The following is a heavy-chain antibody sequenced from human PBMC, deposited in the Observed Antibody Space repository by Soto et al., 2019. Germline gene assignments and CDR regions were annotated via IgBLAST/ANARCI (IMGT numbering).Heavy chain of an antibody. CDR3: ASQYPIAVGSFDY. D-gene: IGHD6-19*01. J-gene: IGHJ4*02. V-gene: IGHV4-59*01. CDR2: IYYSGST. Sequence: QVQLQESGPGLVKPSETLSLTCTVSGGSISSYYWSWIRQPPGKGLEWIGYIYYSGSTNYNPSLKSRGTISVDTTKNQFSLKLSSVTAADTAVYYCASQYPIAVGSFDYWGQGTLVTVSS. CDR1: GGSISSYY.